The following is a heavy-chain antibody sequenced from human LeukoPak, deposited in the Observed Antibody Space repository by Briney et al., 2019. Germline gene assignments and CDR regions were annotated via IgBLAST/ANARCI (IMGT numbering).Heavy chain of an antibody. Sequence: GGSLRLSCAASGFTFSSYWMHWVRQAPGKGLVWVSRINSDGSTTFYADSVKGRFTISRDNAKNTLCLQMNSLRVEDTAVYSCAKRCLRGSNLYHFDFWGQGTLVTVSS. CDR1: GFTFSSYW. D-gene: IGHD3-16*01. CDR3: AKRCLRGSNLYHFDF. V-gene: IGHV3-74*01. CDR2: INSDGSTT. J-gene: IGHJ4*02.